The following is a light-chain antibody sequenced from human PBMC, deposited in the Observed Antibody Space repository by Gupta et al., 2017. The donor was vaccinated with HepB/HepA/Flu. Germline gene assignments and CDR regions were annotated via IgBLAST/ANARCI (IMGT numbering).Light chain of an antibody. Sequence: SPALTPAPAVAVALGQTVRITCRGASLRSYYTSWYQLKQGQAPVVVMYATNGQPSGIPDRFPVSSSGSTAYLTITRTRVEDEDDDYCYSRDRSGNLGVFGGGTKLTVL. V-gene: IGLV3-19*01. CDR3: YSRDRSGNLGV. CDR2: ATN. J-gene: IGLJ3*02. CDR1: SLRSYY.